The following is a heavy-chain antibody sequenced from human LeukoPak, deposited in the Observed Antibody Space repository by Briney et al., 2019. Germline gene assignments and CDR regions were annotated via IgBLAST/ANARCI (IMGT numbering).Heavy chain of an antibody. Sequence: GGSLRLSCAASGFTFSSYWMSWVRQAPGKGLEWVANIKQDGSEKYYVDSVKGRFTISRDNAKNSLYLQMNSRRAEDTAVYYCARDPTTYYDFWSGYYVPSTSLWGQGTLVTVSS. CDR2: IKQDGSEK. CDR3: ARDPTTYYDFWSGYYVPSTSL. D-gene: IGHD3-3*01. J-gene: IGHJ4*02. CDR1: GFTFSSYW. V-gene: IGHV3-7*01.